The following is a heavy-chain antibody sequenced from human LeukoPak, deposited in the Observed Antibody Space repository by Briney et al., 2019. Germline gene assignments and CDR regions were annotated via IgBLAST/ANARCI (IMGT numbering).Heavy chain of an antibody. Sequence: GGSLRLSCAASGFTFGSYWMSWVRLTPGKGLEWVANIKEDGSEKYYVDSVKGRFTISRDDAKNSLYLQMNSLRAEDTAVYYCAKRPSTSWYDDAFDIWGQGTMVTVSS. CDR2: IKEDGSEK. CDR3: AKRPSTSWYDDAFDI. V-gene: IGHV3-7*05. CDR1: GFTFGSYW. D-gene: IGHD6-13*01. J-gene: IGHJ3*02.